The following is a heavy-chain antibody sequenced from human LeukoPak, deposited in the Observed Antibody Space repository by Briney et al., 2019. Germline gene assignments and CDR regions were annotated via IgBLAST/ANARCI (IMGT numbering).Heavy chain of an antibody. CDR1: GFTFSSYE. Sequence: GGSLRLPCAASGFTFSSYEMNWVRQAPGKGLEWVSYISSSGSTIYYADSVKGRFTISRDNAKNSLYLQMNSLRAEDTAVYYCAELGITMIGGVWGKGTTVTISS. D-gene: IGHD3-10*02. CDR3: AELGITMIGGV. J-gene: IGHJ6*04. CDR2: ISSSGSTI. V-gene: IGHV3-48*03.